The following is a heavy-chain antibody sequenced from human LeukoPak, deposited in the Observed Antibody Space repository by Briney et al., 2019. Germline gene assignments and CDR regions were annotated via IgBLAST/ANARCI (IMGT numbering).Heavy chain of an antibody. D-gene: IGHD3-16*01. CDR2: IYYSGST. J-gene: IGHJ4*02. Sequence: PSETLSLTCTVSGGSISSGGYYWSWIRQHPGKGLEWIGYIYYSGSTYYNPSLKSRVTISVDTSKNQFSLKLSSVTAADTAVYYCARGIPENGGEYYFDYWGRGTPVTVSS. V-gene: IGHV4-31*03. CDR3: ARGIPENGGEYYFDY. CDR1: GGSISSGGYY.